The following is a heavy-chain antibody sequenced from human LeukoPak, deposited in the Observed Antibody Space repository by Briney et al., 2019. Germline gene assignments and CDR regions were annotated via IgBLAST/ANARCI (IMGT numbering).Heavy chain of an antibody. CDR3: AKRRYCDDINCRDFDC. CDR2: VSADGDYT. CDR1: GFTFNSYA. J-gene: IGHJ4*02. D-gene: IGHD2-15*01. Sequence: PGGSLRLSCAASGFTFNSYAMSWVRQAPGQGLEWVSAVSADGDYTYYAGSVKGRFSISRDNSKNTLYLQMNSLRVGDTAVYYCAKRRYCDDINCRDFDCWGQGTLVTVSS. V-gene: IGHV3-23*01.